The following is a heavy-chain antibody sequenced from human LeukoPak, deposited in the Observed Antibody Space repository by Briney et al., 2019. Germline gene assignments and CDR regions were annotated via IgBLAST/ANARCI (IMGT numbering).Heavy chain of an antibody. CDR1: GFTTSNYW. Sequence: GGSLRLSCAASGFTTSNYWMNWVRQAPGKGLEWVANIRQDGSYQHYVDSVKGRFTISRDNAKNSLYLQMNSLRAEDTAVYYCARDGFVVVAAKNNYGMDVWGQGTTVTVSS. D-gene: IGHD2-15*01. V-gene: IGHV3-7*01. J-gene: IGHJ6*02. CDR3: ARDGFVVVAAKNNYGMDV. CDR2: IRQDGSYQ.